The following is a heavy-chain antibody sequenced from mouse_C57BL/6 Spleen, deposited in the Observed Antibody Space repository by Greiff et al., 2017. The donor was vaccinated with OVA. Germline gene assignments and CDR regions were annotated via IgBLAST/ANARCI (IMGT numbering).Heavy chain of an antibody. CDR1: GYAFSSYW. D-gene: IGHD2-10*02. Sequence: VQLQESGAELVKPGASVKISCKASGYAFSSYWMNWVKQRPGKGLEWIGQIYPGDGDTNYNGKFKGKATLTADKSSSTAYMQLSSLTCEDSAVYFWARSGVWSTVWYYFDYWGKGTTLTVSS. CDR2: IYPGDGDT. J-gene: IGHJ2*01. CDR3: ARSGVWSTVWYYFDY. V-gene: IGHV1-80*01.